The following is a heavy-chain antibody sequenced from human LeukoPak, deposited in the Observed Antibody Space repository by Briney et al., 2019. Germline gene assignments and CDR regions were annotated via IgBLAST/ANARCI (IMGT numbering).Heavy chain of an antibody. Sequence: GGSLRLSCAASGFTFISYEMNWVRQAPGKGLEWVSYISSGGSTIYYADSVKGRFTISRDNARNSLYLQMNSLRAEDTAVYYCARTNIVVMDMDVWGQGTTVTVSS. J-gene: IGHJ6*02. V-gene: IGHV3-48*03. CDR2: ISSGGSTI. CDR1: GFTFISYE. D-gene: IGHD2-15*01. CDR3: ARTNIVVMDMDV.